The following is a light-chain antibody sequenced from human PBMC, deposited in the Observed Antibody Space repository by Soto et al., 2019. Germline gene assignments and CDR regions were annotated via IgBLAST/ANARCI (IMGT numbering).Light chain of an antibody. CDR3: QYWDDYSWT. J-gene: IGKJ1*01. V-gene: IGKV1-5*03. CDR2: KAS. Sequence: DIQMTQSPSTLSASVGDRVTITCRASQSITDWLAWYQQKPGKAPKFLIYKASNLEGGVPSRFSGSGSGTEFTRTISRVQPDDFATYYCQYWDDYSWTFGQGTKVEIK. CDR1: QSITDW.